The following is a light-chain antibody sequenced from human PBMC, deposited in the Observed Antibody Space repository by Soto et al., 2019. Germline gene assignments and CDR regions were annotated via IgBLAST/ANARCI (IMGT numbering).Light chain of an antibody. Sequence: IVLTQSPGTLSLSPGERATLSCRASDSVSISYLAWYQQRSGQPPRLLIYGTSTRATGIPGRFSDSGSGTDFTLTISRLEPEDSAVYFCQQWGNSPRVTFGGGTKVEI. CDR3: QQWGNSPRVT. CDR2: GTS. CDR1: DSVSISY. J-gene: IGKJ4*01. V-gene: IGKV3-20*01.